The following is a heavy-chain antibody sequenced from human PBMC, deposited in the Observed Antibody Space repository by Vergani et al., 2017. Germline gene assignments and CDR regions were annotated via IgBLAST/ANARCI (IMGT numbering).Heavy chain of an antibody. J-gene: IGHJ4*02. Sequence: EVQLVESGGGLVQPGGSLRLSCGASGFTFSSYWMSWVRQAQGKGLEWVAKIKQDGSEKYYVDSVEGRFTIYRDNAKNSLYLQMNSLRAEDTALYYCAKSARANLNWSISYYFDYWGQGTLVTVSS. CDR1: GFTFSSYW. V-gene: IGHV3-7*03. CDR2: IKQDGSEK. D-gene: IGHD1-1*01. CDR3: AKSARANLNWSISYYFDY.